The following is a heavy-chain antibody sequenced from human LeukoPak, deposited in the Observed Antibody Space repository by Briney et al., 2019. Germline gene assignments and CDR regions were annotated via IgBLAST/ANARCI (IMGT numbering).Heavy chain of an antibody. CDR3: ARADNGFEY. CDR2: IYSGGGT. V-gene: IGHV3-66*01. Sequence: GSLRLSCAASGFTVSSNHMSWVRQAPGKGLEWVSLIYSGGGTYYADSVKGRFTISRDNSKNTFYLQMNSLRVEDTAVYYCARADNGFEYWGQGTLVTVSS. CDR1: GFTVSSNH. J-gene: IGHJ4*02. D-gene: IGHD2-8*01.